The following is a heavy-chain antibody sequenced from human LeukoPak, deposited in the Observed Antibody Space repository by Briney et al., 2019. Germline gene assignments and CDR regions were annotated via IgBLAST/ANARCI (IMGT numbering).Heavy chain of an antibody. J-gene: IGHJ4*02. Sequence: GGSLRLSCAASGFTFSSYSMNWVRQAPGQGLEWVSSISSSSSYIYYADSVKGRFTISRDNAKNSLYLQMNSLRAEDTAVYYCARGRRIAAAGLYYFDYWGQGTLVTVSS. CDR2: ISSSSSYI. V-gene: IGHV3-21*01. CDR1: GFTFSSYS. D-gene: IGHD6-13*01. CDR3: ARGRRIAAAGLYYFDY.